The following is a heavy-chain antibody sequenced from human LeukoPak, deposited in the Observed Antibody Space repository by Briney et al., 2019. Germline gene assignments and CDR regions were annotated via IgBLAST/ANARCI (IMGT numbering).Heavy chain of an antibody. CDR3: ARLPAGSSDLFDD. V-gene: IGHV4-61*02. CDR2: IHTSGST. D-gene: IGHD6-6*01. CDR1: GGSISSGSYY. J-gene: IGHJ4*02. Sequence: SETLSLTCTVSGGSISSGSYYWSWLRHPAGKGLEWIGRIHTSGSTNYNPSLKSRVTISIDTSKNRFSLRLSSVPAADTAVYYCARLPAGSSDLFDDWGQGTLVIVSS.